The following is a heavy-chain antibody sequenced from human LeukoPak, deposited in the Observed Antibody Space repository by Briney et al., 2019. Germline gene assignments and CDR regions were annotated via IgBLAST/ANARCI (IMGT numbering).Heavy chain of an antibody. Sequence: PGGSLRLSCAASGFTFSSYGVHWVRQAPGKGLEWVTVISYDGSNKYYADSVKGRFTISRDNSKNTLYLQMNSLRAEDTAVYYCAKDVWFGESIDTYYYYGMDVWGQGTTVTVSS. CDR2: ISYDGSNK. D-gene: IGHD3-10*01. J-gene: IGHJ6*02. V-gene: IGHV3-30*18. CDR1: GFTFSSYG. CDR3: AKDVWFGESIDTYYYYGMDV.